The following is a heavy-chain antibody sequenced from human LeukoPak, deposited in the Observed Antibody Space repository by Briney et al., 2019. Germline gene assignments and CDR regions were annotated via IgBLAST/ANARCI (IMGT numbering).Heavy chain of an antibody. V-gene: IGHV1-2*02. J-gene: IGHJ3*02. D-gene: IGHD3-3*01. Sequence: GASVKVSCKASGYTSTGYYMHWVRHAPGQGLEWMGWINPNSGGTNYAQKFQGRVTMTRDTSISTAYMELSRLRSDDTAVYYCATITIFGVVTAPLGAFDIWGQGTMVTVSS. CDR2: INPNSGGT. CDR1: GYTSTGYY. CDR3: ATITIFGVVTAPLGAFDI.